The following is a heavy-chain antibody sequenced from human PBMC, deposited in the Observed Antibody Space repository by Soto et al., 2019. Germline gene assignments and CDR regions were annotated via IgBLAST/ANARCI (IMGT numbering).Heavy chain of an antibody. J-gene: IGHJ5*02. Sequence: QVQLVQSGAEVKKPGASVKVSCMASGYSFTSYDINWVRQAAGQGLEWMGWMNPSSGNTGYARKFQGRVTMTRNTSASTAYMELSSLRSEDTAVYYCDKGSRLLDPWGQGTLVTVSS. CDR2: MNPSSGNT. V-gene: IGHV1-8*01. CDR3: DKGSRLLDP. CDR1: GYSFTSYD. D-gene: IGHD3-10*01.